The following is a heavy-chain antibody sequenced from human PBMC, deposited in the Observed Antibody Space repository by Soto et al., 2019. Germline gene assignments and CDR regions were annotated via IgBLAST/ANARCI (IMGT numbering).Heavy chain of an antibody. J-gene: IGHJ6*04. V-gene: IGHV4-39*01. Sequence: QLQLQESGPGLVKPSETLSLTCTVSGGSISSSSYYWGWIRQPPGKGLEWIGSIYYSGSTYYNPSLKSRVTLTEDTSKNQCALKLSSVTAADTAVYYCARRTFAYYDFWSGESFGARALDVWGKGTTVTVSS. CDR3: ARRTFAYYDFWSGESFGARALDV. D-gene: IGHD3-3*01. CDR2: IYYSGST. CDR1: GGSISSSSYY.